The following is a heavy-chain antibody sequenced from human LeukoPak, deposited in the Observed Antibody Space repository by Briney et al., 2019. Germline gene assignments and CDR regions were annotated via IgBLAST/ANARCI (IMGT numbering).Heavy chain of an antibody. V-gene: IGHV3-7*01. CDR3: AREEYFGEFGGGRPFDS. CDR1: GFTFSNHW. CDR2: IKEDGSEK. J-gene: IGHJ4*02. D-gene: IGHD3-10*01. Sequence: PGGSLRLSCVVSGFTFSNHWMTWVRQAPGKGLEWVANIKEDGSEKYYVDSVEGRFTISRDNAKNSLYLQMNSLRTEDTAVYSCAREEYFGEFGGGRPFDSWGQGTLVTVSS.